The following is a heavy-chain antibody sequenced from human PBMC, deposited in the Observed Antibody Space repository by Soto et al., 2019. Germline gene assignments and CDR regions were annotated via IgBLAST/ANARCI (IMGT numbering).Heavy chain of an antibody. CDR3: EKAYGSGSYYKYFDY. D-gene: IGHD3-10*01. J-gene: IGHJ4*02. V-gene: IGHV1-2*04. CDR2: INPNSGGT. CDR1: GYTFTGYY. Sequence: ASVKVSCKASGYTFTGYYMHWVRQAPGQGLEWMGWINPNSGGTNYAQKFQGWVTMTRDTSISTAYMELSRLRSDDTAVYYCEKAYGSGSYYKYFDYWGQGTLVTVSS.